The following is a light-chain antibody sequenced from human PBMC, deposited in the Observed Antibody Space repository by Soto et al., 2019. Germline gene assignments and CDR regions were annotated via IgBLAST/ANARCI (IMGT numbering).Light chain of an antibody. CDR2: GAS. Sequence: EIVLTQSPGTLSLSPGERATLSCRASQSVTSTYLAWYQQKPGQAPRLLIYGASSRATGIPDRFSGSGSGTDFTLTISRLEPEDFAVYYCHQYDSWTFGQGTKV. V-gene: IGKV3-20*01. J-gene: IGKJ1*01. CDR3: HQYDSWT. CDR1: QSVTSTY.